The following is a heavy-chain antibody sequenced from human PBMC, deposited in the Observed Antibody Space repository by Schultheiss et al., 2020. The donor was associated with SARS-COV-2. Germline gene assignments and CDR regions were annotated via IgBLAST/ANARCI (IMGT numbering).Heavy chain of an antibody. Sequence: GGSLRLSCAASGFTFDSYWMHWVRQAPGKGLVWVSRVNSDGSSTSYADSVKGRFTISRDNSKNTLYLQMNSLRAEDTAVYYCAKTPSEWLLYYFDYWGQGTLVTVSS. CDR1: GFTFDSYW. J-gene: IGHJ4*02. V-gene: IGHV3-74*01. CDR2: VNSDGSST. CDR3: AKTPSEWLLYYFDY. D-gene: IGHD3-3*01.